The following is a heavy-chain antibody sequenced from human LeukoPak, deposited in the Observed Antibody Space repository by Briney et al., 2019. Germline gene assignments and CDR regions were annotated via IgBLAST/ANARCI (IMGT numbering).Heavy chain of an antibody. CDR3: AKDQAPYCTNDCYGAIDA. CDR2: IGSNGSPT. J-gene: IGHJ3*01. V-gene: IGHV3-48*01. CDR1: GFTFSSYS. D-gene: IGHD2-8*01. Sequence: GGSLRLSCEASGFTFSSYSMTWVRQAPGKRLERISYIGSNGSPTHYADSVKGRFTISRDNAKNSLYLQMNSLTVEDTAVYYCAKDQAPYCTNDCYGAIDAWGQGTLVTVSS.